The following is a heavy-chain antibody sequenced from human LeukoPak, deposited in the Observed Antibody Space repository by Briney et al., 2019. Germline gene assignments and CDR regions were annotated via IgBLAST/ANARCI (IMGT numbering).Heavy chain of an antibody. CDR2: IKQDGSEK. D-gene: IGHD3-9*01. CDR1: GFTFSSYW. J-gene: IGHJ4*02. V-gene: IGHV3-7*03. Sequence: GGSLRLSCAASGFTFSSYWMSWVRQAPGKGLEWVANIKQDGSEKYYVDSAKGRFTISRDNAKNSLYLQMNSLRAEDTAVYYCARVPRYFDWSYYNDYWGQGTLVTVSS. CDR3: ARVPRYFDWSYYNDY.